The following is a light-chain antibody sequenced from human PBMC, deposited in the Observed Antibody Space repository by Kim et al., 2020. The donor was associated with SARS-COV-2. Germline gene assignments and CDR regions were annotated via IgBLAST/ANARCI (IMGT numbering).Light chain of an antibody. V-gene: IGKV4-1*01. Sequence: DIVMTQSPDSLAVSLGERATINCKSSQSVLYSSNNKNYLAWYQQKPGQPPKLLIYWASTRESGVPDRFSGGGSGKDFTLTISSLQAEDVAVYYCQQYYSTPLTFGGGTKLEI. CDR2: WAS. J-gene: IGKJ4*01. CDR3: QQYYSTPLT. CDR1: QSVLYSSNNKNY.